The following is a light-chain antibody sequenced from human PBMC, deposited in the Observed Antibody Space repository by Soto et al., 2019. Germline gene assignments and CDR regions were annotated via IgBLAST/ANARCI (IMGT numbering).Light chain of an antibody. CDR2: GTS. J-gene: IGKJ5*01. V-gene: IGKV3-20*01. CDR1: ERIYSAY. CDR3: QQYGNSPIT. Sequence: TQSPSSLSASVGDRATLSCRASERIYSAYLGWYQQKPGQAPRLLIYGTSSRATGIPDRFSGSGSGTDFTLTISRLEHEDFAVYYCQQYGNSPITFGQGTRLEIK.